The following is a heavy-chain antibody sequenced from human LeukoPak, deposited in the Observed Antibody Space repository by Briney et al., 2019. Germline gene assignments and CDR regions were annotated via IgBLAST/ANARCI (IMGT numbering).Heavy chain of an antibody. CDR3: ARDHDYAFDN. Sequence: PGGSLRISCAASGFTFSSFARSWVRQVPGKGLEWVSGVSGRGDSTYYADSVKGRFTISRDNSRNSLYLQLSSLRAEDTAVYYCARDHDYAFDNWGQGTLVTVSS. J-gene: IGHJ4*02. V-gene: IGHV3-23*01. D-gene: IGHD4-17*01. CDR1: GFTFSSFA. CDR2: VSGRGDST.